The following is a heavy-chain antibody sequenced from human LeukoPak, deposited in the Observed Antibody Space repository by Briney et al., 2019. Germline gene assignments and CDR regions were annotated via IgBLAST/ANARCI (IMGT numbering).Heavy chain of an antibody. J-gene: IGHJ6*03. D-gene: IGHD6-13*01. CDR2: ISGSGGST. CDR1: GFTFSSYA. V-gene: IGHV3-23*01. CDR3: AKXARRAAAGTRYYMDV. Sequence: GGSLRLSCAAPGFTFSSYAMSWVRQAPGKGLEWVSAISGSGGSTYYADSVKGRFTISRDNSKNTLYLQMNSLRAEDTAVYYCAKXARRAAAGTRYYMDVWGKGTTVTVSS.